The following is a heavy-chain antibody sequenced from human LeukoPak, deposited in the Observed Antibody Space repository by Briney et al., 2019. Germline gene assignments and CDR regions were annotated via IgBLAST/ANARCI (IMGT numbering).Heavy chain of an antibody. CDR3: ARFYASVGSFDY. CDR2: IYYSGST. Sequence: SETLSLTCTVSGGAISSYYWSWIRQPPGKGLEWIGYIYYSGSTNYNPSLKSRVTISVDTSKNQFSLKLSSVTAADTAVYYCARFYASVGSFDYWGQGTLVTVSS. CDR1: GGAISSYY. J-gene: IGHJ4*02. V-gene: IGHV4-59*01. D-gene: IGHD4-23*01.